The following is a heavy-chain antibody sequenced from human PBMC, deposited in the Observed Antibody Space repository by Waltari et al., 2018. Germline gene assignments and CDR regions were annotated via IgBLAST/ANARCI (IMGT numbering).Heavy chain of an antibody. J-gene: IGHJ4*02. D-gene: IGHD3-22*01. CDR2: IIPIFGTA. V-gene: IGHV1-69*01. Sequence: GGTFSSYAISWVRQAPGQGLEWMGGIIPIFGTANYAQKFQGRVTITADESTSTAYMELSSLRSEDTAVYYCARYKRGDYYDSRGLEYWGQGTLVTVSS. CDR3: ARYKRGDYYDSRGLEY. CDR1: GGTFSSYA.